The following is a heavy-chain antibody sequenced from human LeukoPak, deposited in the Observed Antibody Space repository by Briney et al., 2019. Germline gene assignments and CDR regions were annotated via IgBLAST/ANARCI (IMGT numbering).Heavy chain of an antibody. CDR1: GFTFRDYW. CDR2: INSDKSNT. D-gene: IGHD2-15*01. J-gene: IGHJ4*02. CDR3: ARTPSGDYDY. Sequence: GGSLRLSCAASGFTFRDYWMHWVRQVRGKGLLWVSHINSDKSNTDYADSVKARYTISTDTTRNTLYMQMHSMRVEDTAVYYCARTPSGDYDYWDRGAVVIVSA. V-gene: IGHV3-74*01.